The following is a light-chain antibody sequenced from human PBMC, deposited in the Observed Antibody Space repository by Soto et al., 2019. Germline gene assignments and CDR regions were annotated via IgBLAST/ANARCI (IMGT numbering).Light chain of an antibody. J-gene: IGKJ4*01. CDR3: RQYGRSLGFA. Sequence: EIVLTQSPGALAFSPFERAALCCGASQTVSSNFLAWYQEKPGQAPSLLIYGASSRTTGIPDRFRGSGSGTDFTLTISGLEPEDFAVYYCRQYGRSLGFAVGGGTQVDI. CDR1: QTVSSNF. V-gene: IGKV3-20*01. CDR2: GAS.